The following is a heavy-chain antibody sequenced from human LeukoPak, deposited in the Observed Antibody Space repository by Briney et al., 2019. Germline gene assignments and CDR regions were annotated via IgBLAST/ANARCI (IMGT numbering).Heavy chain of an antibody. CDR1: GGSFSGYY. D-gene: IGHD3-10*01. V-gene: IGHV4-34*01. Sequence: SETLSLTCAVYGGSFSGYYWSWIRQPPGKGLEWIGEINHSGSTNYNPSLKSRVTISVDTSKNQFSLKLSSVTAADTAVYYCARGLVRGVTIKDNWFDPWGQGTLVTVSS. J-gene: IGHJ5*02. CDR2: INHSGST. CDR3: ARGLVRGVTIKDNWFDP.